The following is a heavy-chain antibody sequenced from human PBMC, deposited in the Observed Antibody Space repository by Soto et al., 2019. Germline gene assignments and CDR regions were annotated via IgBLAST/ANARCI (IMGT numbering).Heavy chain of an antibody. CDR1: GGSSSGYY. CDR3: ARKKYCSGGSCYGGFDP. D-gene: IGHD2-15*01. J-gene: IGHJ5*02. CDR2: INHSGST. Sequence: PSETLSLTCAVYGGSSSGYYWSWIRQPPGKGLEWIGEINHSGSTNYNPSLKSRVTISVDTSKNQFSLKLSSVTAADTAVYYCARKKYCSGGSCYGGFDPWGQGTLVTVSS. V-gene: IGHV4-34*01.